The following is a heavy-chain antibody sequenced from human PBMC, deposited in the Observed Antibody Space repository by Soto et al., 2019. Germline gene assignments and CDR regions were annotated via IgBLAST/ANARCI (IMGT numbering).Heavy chain of an antibody. CDR1: GCTFSSYA. CDR3: AGRPIAEAEGPVKYWFEP. CDR2: IIPIFGTA. Sequence: SVRVSCKASGCTFSSYAISRVRQAPGQGLEWMGGIIPIFGTANYAQKFQGRVTITADKSTSTAYMELSSLRSEDTAVYYCAGRPIAEAEGPVKYWFEPWGQGTLVIVSS. V-gene: IGHV1-69*06. J-gene: IGHJ5*02. D-gene: IGHD6-13*01.